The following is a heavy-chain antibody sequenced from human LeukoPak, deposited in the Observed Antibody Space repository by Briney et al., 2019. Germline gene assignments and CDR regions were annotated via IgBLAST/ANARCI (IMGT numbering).Heavy chain of an antibody. CDR3: ANGSPAVTGQPYYYYYGMDV. CDR1: GFTFSSYG. CDR2: ISYDGSNK. Sequence: PGRSLRLSCAASGFTFSSYGMHWVRQAPGKGLEWVAVISYDGSNKYYADSVKGRFTISRDNSKNTLYLQMNSLRAEDTAVYYCANGSPAVTGQPYYYYYGMDVWGQGTTVTVSS. V-gene: IGHV3-30*18. D-gene: IGHD6-13*01. J-gene: IGHJ6*02.